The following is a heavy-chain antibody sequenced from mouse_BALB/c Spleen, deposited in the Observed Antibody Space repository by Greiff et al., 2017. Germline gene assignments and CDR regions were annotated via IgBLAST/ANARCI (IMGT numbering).Heavy chain of an antibody. J-gene: IGHJ2*01. CDR2: IWSGGST. V-gene: IGHV2-2*02. D-gene: IGHD1-1*02. CDR1: GFTFTSYG. CDR3: ARGVAYYFDY. Sequence: VKLVESGPGLVQPSQSLSITCTASGFTFTSYGVHWVRQSPGKGLEWLGVIWSGGSTDYNAAVISRLSISNDNSKSQVFFKMSSLQANDTAIYYCARGVAYYFDYWGQGTTLTVSS.